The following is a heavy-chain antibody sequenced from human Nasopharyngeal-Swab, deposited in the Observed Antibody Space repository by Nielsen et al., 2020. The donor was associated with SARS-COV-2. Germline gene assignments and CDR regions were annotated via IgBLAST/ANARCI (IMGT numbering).Heavy chain of an antibody. CDR3: ARASRGWS. CDR2: ISSSGTTI. V-gene: IGHV3-48*03. Sequence: GESLKISCVASGFTFNNYEMNWVRQAPGKGLEWVSFISSSGTTIQYADSVKDRFTISRDDAKNSLFLQMNSLRVEDAAVYYCARASRGWSWAQGTLVTVSS. CDR1: GFTFNNYE. D-gene: IGHD6-19*01. J-gene: IGHJ5*02.